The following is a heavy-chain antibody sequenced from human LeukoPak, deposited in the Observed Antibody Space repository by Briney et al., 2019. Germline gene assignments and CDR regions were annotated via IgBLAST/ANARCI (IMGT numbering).Heavy chain of an antibody. Sequence: GGSLRLSCAASGFTFSSYAMSWVRPAPGKGLEWVSAISGSGGSTYYADSVKGRFTISRDNSKNTLNLQMNSLRAEDTAVEYCAKDREAVGETWFDPWGQGTLVTVSS. CDR2: ISGSGGST. J-gene: IGHJ5*02. D-gene: IGHD3-10*01. CDR1: GFTFSSYA. CDR3: AKDREAVGETWFDP. V-gene: IGHV3-23*01.